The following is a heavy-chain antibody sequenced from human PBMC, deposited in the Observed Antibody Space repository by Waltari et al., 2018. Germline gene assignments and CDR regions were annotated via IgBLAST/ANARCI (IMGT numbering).Heavy chain of an antibody. CDR3: AGGPSLEHWLVSVEF. CDR1: GGTFSSYV. D-gene: IGHD6-19*01. CDR2: IIPIFTTT. V-gene: IGHV1-69*01. Sequence: QVQLVQSGTEVRKPGSSVKVSCKASGGTFSSYVFSWVRQAPGQGPEWMGGIIPIFTTTRYAPNFECRLTITADESTYTAYMELSGLRSEDTAIYYCAGGPSLEHWLVSVEFWGQGTLVTVSS. J-gene: IGHJ4*02.